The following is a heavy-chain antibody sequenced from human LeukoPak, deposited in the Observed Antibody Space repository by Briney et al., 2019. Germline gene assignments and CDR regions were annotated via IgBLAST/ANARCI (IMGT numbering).Heavy chain of an antibody. CDR3: ARGRDGGDYTPLDY. D-gene: IGHD2-21*01. CDR2: IYYSGST. Sequence: SETLSLTCTVSGGSISSYYWSWIRQPPGKGLEWIGYIYYSGSTNYNPSLKGRVTISVDTSKNQFSLKLSSVTAADTAVYYCARGRDGGDYTPLDYWGQGTLVTVSS. V-gene: IGHV4-59*01. CDR1: GGSISSYY. J-gene: IGHJ4*02.